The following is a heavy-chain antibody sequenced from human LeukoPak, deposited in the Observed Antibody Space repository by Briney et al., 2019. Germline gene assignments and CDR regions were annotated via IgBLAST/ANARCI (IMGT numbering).Heavy chain of an antibody. J-gene: IGHJ3*02. CDR1: GYTFTSYD. Sequence: GASVKVSCKASGYTFTSYDINWVRQATGQGLEWMGWMNPNSGNTGYAQKFQGRVTMTRNTSISTAYMELNSLRPEDTAVYYCVKETGDLGQGGFEIWGQGTTVTVS. CDR2: MNPNSGNT. V-gene: IGHV1-8*01. CDR3: VKETGDLGQGGFEI. D-gene: IGHD7-27*01.